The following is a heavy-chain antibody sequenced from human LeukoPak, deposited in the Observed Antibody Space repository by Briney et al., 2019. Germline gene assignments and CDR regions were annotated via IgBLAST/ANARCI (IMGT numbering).Heavy chain of an antibody. CDR3: ARDSSPDYYGSGSYNKRPEYYYYGMDV. D-gene: IGHD3-10*01. Sequence: ASVKVSCKASGYTFTSYGISWVRQAPGQGLEWMGWISAYNGNTNYAQKLRGRVTMTTDTSTSTAYMELRSLRSDDTAVYYCARDSSPDYYGSGSYNKRPEYYYYGMDVWGQGTTVTVSS. CDR2: ISAYNGNT. J-gene: IGHJ6*02. V-gene: IGHV1-18*01. CDR1: GYTFTSYG.